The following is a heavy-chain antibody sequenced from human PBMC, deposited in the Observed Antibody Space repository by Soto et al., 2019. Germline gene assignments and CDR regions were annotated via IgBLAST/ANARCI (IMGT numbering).Heavy chain of an antibody. CDR2: IDTSSTYI. CDR1: GFSFSSFT. D-gene: IGHD1-20*01. CDR3: ARETGSYNGSAGLMDV. J-gene: IGHJ6*01. V-gene: IGHV3-21*02. Sequence: EVQLVESGGGLVKPGGSLRLSCAASGFSFSSFTMNWVRQAPGKGLEWVSSIDTSSTYIYYADSVTGRFTIARDNARKAVYLLRQSLSAEDTAVYYCARETGSYNGSAGLMDVWGQGTTVTVSS.